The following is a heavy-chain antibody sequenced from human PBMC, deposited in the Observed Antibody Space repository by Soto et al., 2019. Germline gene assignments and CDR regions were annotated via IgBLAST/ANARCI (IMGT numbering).Heavy chain of an antibody. CDR1: GDSIKTETW. Sequence: PSETLSLTCAVSGDSIKTETWWSWIRQLPGTGLEWIGEIKHTGDANANPALRSRVSMSVDRTKNQFFLYLQMNSLKTEDTAVYYCTTGLSNGYYNFDYWGQGTPVTVSS. CDR3: TTGLSNGYYNFDY. CDR2: IKHTGDA. J-gene: IGHJ4*02. D-gene: IGHD3-22*01. V-gene: IGHV4-4*02.